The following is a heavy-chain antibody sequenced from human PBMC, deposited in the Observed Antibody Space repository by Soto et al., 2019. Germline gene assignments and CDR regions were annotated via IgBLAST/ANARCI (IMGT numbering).Heavy chain of an antibody. D-gene: IGHD2-15*01. CDR2: VYPRDSDT. CDR1: GYIFIDYW. Sequence: GESLKISCKASGYIFIDYWIDWVRQMPGKGLEWMGIVYPRDSDTRYSPSSQGQVTISADRSTGTAFLQWRSLKASDTALYYCARPPLPGYSIHFNSWGQGTPVTVS. CDR3: ARPPLPGYSIHFNS. V-gene: IGHV5-51*01. J-gene: IGHJ4*02.